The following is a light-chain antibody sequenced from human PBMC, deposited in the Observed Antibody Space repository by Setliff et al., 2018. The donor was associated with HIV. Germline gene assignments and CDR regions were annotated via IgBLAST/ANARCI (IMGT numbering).Light chain of an antibody. V-gene: IGLV2-14*01. J-gene: IGLJ1*01. Sequence: QSVLAQPASVSGSPGQSITISCTGTSGDVGGYNYVSWYQQHPGKAPKLIIYEVRNRPSGVSHRFSGSKSGNTASLTISGLQAEDEADYYCSSYAITNTLPFGTGTKVTVL. CDR3: SSYAITNTLP. CDR2: EVR. CDR1: SGDVGGYNY.